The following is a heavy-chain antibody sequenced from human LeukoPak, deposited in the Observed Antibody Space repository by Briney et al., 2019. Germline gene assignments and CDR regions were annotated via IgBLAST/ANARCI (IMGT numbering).Heavy chain of an antibody. D-gene: IGHD6-13*01. J-gene: IGHJ3*02. V-gene: IGHV3-23*01. Sequence: PGGSLRLSCAASGFTFSSFAMNWVRQAPGKGLEWVSAISASGGSTYYADSVKGRFTISRDNSKNTLYVQMNSLRAEDTAVYYCAKDLIAADRRGAFDIWGQGTMVTVSS. CDR3: AKDLIAADRRGAFDI. CDR1: GFTFSSFA. CDR2: ISASGGST.